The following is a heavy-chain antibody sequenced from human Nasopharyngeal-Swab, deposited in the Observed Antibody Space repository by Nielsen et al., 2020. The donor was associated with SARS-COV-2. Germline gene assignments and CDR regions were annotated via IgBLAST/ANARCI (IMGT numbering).Heavy chain of an antibody. CDR3: ASTAMVNSGYYGMDV. CDR2: ISYDGSNK. J-gene: IGHJ6*02. V-gene: IGHV3-30*03. CDR1: GFTFSSYG. D-gene: IGHD5-18*01. Sequence: GGSLRLSCAASGFTFSSYGMHWVRQAPGKGLEWVAVISYDGSNKYYADSVKGRFTISRDNSKNTLYLQMNSLRAEDTAVYYCASTAMVNSGYYGMDVWGQGTTVTVSS.